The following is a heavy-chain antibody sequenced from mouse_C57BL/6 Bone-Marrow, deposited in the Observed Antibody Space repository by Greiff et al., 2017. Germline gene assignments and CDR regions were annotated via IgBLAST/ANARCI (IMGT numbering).Heavy chain of an antibody. Sequence: VKLMESGAELVRPGASVKLSCKASGYTFTDYYINWVKQRPGQGLEWIARIYPGSGNTYYNEKFKGKATLTAEKSSSTAYMQLSSLTSEDSAVYFCARGRLRRKFRFAYWGKGTLVTVSA. D-gene: IGHD2-4*01. CDR2: IYPGSGNT. CDR3: ARGRLRRKFRFAY. J-gene: IGHJ3*01. CDR1: GYTFTDYY. V-gene: IGHV1-76*01.